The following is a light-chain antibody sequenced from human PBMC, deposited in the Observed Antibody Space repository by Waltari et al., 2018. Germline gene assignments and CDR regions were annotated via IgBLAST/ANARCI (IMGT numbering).Light chain of an antibody. V-gene: IGLV2-14*01. J-gene: IGLJ1*01. CDR3: TSYTGSSTRYV. CDR1: SSDVGIYDY. CDR2: DVS. Sequence: QSALTQPASVSGSPGQSITISCPGTSSDVGIYDYVSWYQHHPDKARKLVIYDVSYRPSGISTRFSASKSGNTAALPNSGLQAEDEADYYCTSYTGSSTRYVFGTGTKVTVI.